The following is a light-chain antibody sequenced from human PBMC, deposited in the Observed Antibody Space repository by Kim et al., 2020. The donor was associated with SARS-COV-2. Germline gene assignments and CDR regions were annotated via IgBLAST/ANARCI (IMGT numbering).Light chain of an antibody. J-gene: IGKJ4*01. CDR2: DAF. Sequence: ASTGDRVTITCRASQDISNSLAWYQQKPGKALDLLIYDAFTLQSGVSPRFSGSRSGTDFTLTISSLQSEDFATYYCQQHYIYPLTFGGGTKVDIK. CDR1: QDISNS. V-gene: IGKV1-8*01. CDR3: QQHYIYPLT.